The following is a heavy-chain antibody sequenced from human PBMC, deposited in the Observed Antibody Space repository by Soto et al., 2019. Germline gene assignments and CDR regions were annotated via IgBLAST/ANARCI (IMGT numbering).Heavy chain of an antibody. CDR3: EKSTGGVSNGPTTY. CDR2: MNSDGSNT. CDR1: GFTFSNYW. D-gene: IGHD1-26*01. J-gene: IGHJ4*02. V-gene: IGHV3-74*01. Sequence: EVQLVESGGALVQPGGSLRLSCAASGFTFSNYWRHWVRQAPGKGLVWISRMNSDGSNTVYADAVKGRFTISRDNAKNTLYLQMNRLKVEDTAVYYCEKSTGGVSNGPTTYWGQGTLVTVSS.